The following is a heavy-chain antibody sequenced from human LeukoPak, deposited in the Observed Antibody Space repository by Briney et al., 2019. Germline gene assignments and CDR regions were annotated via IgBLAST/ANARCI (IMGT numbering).Heavy chain of an antibody. D-gene: IGHD3-10*01. CDR2: ISSSSSYI. Sequence: GGSLRLSCAASGFTFSSYSMNWVRQAPGKGLEWVSSISSSSSYIYYADSVKGRFTISRDNAKNSLYLQMNNLRAEDTAVYYCAREAVRGVSSDYMDVWGKGTTVTVSS. CDR3: AREAVRGVSSDYMDV. CDR1: GFTFSSYS. V-gene: IGHV3-21*01. J-gene: IGHJ6*03.